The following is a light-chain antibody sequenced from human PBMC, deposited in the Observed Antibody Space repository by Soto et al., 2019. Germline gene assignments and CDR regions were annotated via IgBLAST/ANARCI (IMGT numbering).Light chain of an antibody. CDR2: DAS. Sequence: EIQVTQSPSSLSASVGDRVTITCQASQHINNYLSWYQLKPGKAPKLLIYDASSLQIGVPSRFSGDGSGTNFTFTISSLQPEDFAAYYCQQYDNLPLTFGG. J-gene: IGKJ4*01. CDR1: QHINNY. V-gene: IGKV1-33*01. CDR3: QQYDNLPLT.